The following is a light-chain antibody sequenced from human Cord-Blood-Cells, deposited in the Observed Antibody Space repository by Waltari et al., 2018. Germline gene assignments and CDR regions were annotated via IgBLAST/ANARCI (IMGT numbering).Light chain of an antibody. CDR2: AAS. CDR3: QQSYSTWT. CDR1: QSISSY. J-gene: IGKJ1*01. Sequence: DIQMTPSPSYLSASVGDRVTITCRASQSISSYLNWYQQKPGKAPKLLIYAASSLQSGVPSRFSGSGSGTDFTLTISSLQPEDFATYYCQQSYSTWTFGQGTKVEIK. V-gene: IGKV1-39*01.